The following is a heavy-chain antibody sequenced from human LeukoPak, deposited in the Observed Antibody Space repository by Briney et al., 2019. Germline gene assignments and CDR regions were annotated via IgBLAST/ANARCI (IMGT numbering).Heavy chain of an antibody. CDR2: INPNSGGT. CDR3: ARAPIVVPAAIQNY. Sequence: ASVKVSCKASGYTFTGYYMHWVRQAPGQGLEWMGWINPNSGGTNFAQKFQGRVTMTRDTSISTAYMELSRLRSDDTAVYYCARAPIVVPAAIQNYWGQGTLVTVSS. J-gene: IGHJ4*02. CDR1: GYTFTGYY. D-gene: IGHD2-2*02. V-gene: IGHV1-2*02.